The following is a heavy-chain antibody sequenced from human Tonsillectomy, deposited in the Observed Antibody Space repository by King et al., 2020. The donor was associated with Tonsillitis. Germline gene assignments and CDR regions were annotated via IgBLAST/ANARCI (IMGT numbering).Heavy chain of an antibody. CDR1: GGSISSGGYY. CDR3: VGYSGYDGAFDS. V-gene: IGHV4-31*03. Sequence: QVQLQESGPGLVKPSQTLSLTCSVSGGSISSGGYYWSWIRQHPGKGLEWIGYIYYSGSTNYNPSLKSRVTISVDTSKNQFSLKLSSVTAADTAVYYCVGYSGYDGAFDSWGQGTLVTVSS. J-gene: IGHJ4*02. D-gene: IGHD5-12*01. CDR2: IYYSGST.